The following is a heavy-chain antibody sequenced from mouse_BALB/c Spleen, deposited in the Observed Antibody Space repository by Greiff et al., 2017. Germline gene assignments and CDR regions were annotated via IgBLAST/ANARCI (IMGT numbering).Heavy chain of an antibody. V-gene: IGHV14-4*02. CDR2: IDPENGDT. D-gene: IGHD4-1*02. Sequence: VQLKQSGAELVRSGASVKLSCTASGFNIKDYYMHWVKQRPEQGLEWIGWIDPENGDTEYAPKFQGKATMTADTSSNTAYLQLSSLTSDDTAVYYCNVRGGNWESYWGQGTLVTVSA. J-gene: IGHJ3*01. CDR1: GFNIKDYY. CDR3: NVRGGNWESY.